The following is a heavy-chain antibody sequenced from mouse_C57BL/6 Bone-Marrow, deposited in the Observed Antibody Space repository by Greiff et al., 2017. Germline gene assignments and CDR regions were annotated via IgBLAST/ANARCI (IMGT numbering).Heavy chain of an antibody. CDR3: VRGGPLYDGYGYFDY. J-gene: IGHJ2*01. D-gene: IGHD2-3*01. CDR2: IRSKSSNYAT. CDR1: GFTFNTYA. Sequence: EVKVVESGGGLVQPKGSLKLSCAASGFTFNTYAMHWVRQAPGKGLEWVARIRSKSSNYATYYADSVKDRFTISRDDSQSMLYLQMNNLKTEDTAMYYCVRGGPLYDGYGYFDYWGQGTTLTVSS. V-gene: IGHV10-3*01.